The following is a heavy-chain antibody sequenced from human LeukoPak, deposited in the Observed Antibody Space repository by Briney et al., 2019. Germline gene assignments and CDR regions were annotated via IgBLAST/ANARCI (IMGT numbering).Heavy chain of an antibody. D-gene: IGHD3-3*01. J-gene: IGHJ6*02. Sequence: SETLSLTCAVYGGSFSGYYWSWIRQPPGKGLEWIGEINHSGSTNYNPSLKSRVTISVDTSKNQFSLKLSSVTAADTAVYYCARERFLEWLSLGYYYGMDVWGQGTTVTVSS. CDR1: GGSFSGYY. V-gene: IGHV4-34*01. CDR2: INHSGST. CDR3: ARERFLEWLSLGYYYGMDV.